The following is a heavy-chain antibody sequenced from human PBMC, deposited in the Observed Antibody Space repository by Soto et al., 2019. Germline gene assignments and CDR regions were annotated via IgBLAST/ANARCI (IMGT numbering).Heavy chain of an antibody. D-gene: IGHD1-26*01. Sequence: QVQLVQSGAEVKNPGASVKLSCKTSGYTFTTYYIHWVRQAPGQGLEWLGIINPRSGNKPYAQNFPGRVAVTRDTSKSTVYMELSGLRSDDTAVYYCARASMTGPTTLVDYWGQGTLVTVSS. CDR1: GYTFTTYY. J-gene: IGHJ4*02. CDR2: INPRSGNK. V-gene: IGHV1-46*01. CDR3: ARASMTGPTTLVDY.